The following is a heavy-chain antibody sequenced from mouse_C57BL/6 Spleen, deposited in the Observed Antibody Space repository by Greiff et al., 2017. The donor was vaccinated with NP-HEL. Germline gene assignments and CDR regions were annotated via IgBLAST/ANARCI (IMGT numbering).Heavy chain of an antibody. CDR3: ATYGSSSWYFDV. Sequence: VESEGGLVQPGSSMKLSCTASGFTFSDYYMAWVRQVPEKGLEWVANINYDGSSTYYLDSLKSRFIISRDNAKNILYLQMSSLKSEDTATYYCATYGSSSWYFDVWGTGTTVTVSS. J-gene: IGHJ1*03. CDR1: GFTFSDYY. CDR2: INYDGSST. D-gene: IGHD1-1*01. V-gene: IGHV5-16*01.